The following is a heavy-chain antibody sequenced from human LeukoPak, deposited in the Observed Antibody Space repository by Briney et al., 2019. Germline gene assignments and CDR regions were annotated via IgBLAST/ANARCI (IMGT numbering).Heavy chain of an antibody. CDR1: GGSISSGGYY. D-gene: IGHD3-22*01. Sequence: KTSETLSLTCTVSGGSISSGGYYWSWIRQHPGKGLEWIGYIYYSGSTYYNPSLKSRVTISVDTSKNQFSLKLSSVTAADTAVYYCARGNGVLYYYDSSGYWDYWGQGTLVTVSS. CDR3: ARGNGVLYYYDSSGYWDY. V-gene: IGHV4-31*03. CDR2: IYYSGST. J-gene: IGHJ4*02.